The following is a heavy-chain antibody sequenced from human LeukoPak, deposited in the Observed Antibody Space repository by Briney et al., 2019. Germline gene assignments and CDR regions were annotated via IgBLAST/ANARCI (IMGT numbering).Heavy chain of an antibody. CDR1: GGSIGSRY. Sequence: SETLSLTCTVSGGSIGSRYWSWIRQPPGKGLEWIGYISYSGNTKYNPSLESRVTISLDTSKDQFSLRLSSVTSADTAVYYCAREEAGRGGSPFDYWGQGTLVTVSS. CDR2: ISYSGNT. V-gene: IGHV4-59*11. D-gene: IGHD6-25*01. J-gene: IGHJ4*02. CDR3: AREEAGRGGSPFDY.